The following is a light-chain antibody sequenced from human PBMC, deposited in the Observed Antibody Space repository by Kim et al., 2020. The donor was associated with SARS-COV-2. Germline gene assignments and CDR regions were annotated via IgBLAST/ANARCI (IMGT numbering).Light chain of an antibody. CDR2: EDN. CDR3: QTWDSTTVV. CDR1: KLGDRH. Sequence: VSPGQTASITCSGDKLGDRHTSWYQQKSGQSPVLIIYEDNKRPSGIPERFSGSSSGNTATLTISGTQAMDEADYYCQTWDSTTVVFGGGTQLTVL. V-gene: IGLV3-1*01. J-gene: IGLJ2*01.